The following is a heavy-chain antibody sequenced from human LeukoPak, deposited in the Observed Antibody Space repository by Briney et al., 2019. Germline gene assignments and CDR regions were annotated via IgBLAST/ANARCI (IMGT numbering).Heavy chain of an antibody. V-gene: IGHV3-30-3*01. CDR1: GFTFSSYA. Sequence: GGSLRLSCAASGFTFSSYAMHWVRQAPGKGLEWVAVISYDGSNKCYADSVKGRFTISRDNSKNTLYLQMNSLRLEDTAVYYCARELVRAFDHWGQGTLVTVSS. CDR3: ARELVRAFDH. CDR2: ISYDGSNK. J-gene: IGHJ4*02.